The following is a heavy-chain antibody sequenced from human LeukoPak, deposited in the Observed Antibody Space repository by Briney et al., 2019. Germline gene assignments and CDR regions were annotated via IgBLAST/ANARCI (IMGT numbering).Heavy chain of an antibody. CDR1: GFTFSSYG. Sequence: PGGSLRLSCAASGFTFSSYGMHWVRQAPGKGLEWVSVIYSGGSTYYADSVKGRFTISRDNSKNTLYLQMNGLRAEDTAVYYCARKRERYYDSLVDYWGQGTLVTVSS. J-gene: IGHJ4*02. CDR2: IYSGGST. V-gene: IGHV3-NL1*01. CDR3: ARKRERYYDSLVDY. D-gene: IGHD3-22*01.